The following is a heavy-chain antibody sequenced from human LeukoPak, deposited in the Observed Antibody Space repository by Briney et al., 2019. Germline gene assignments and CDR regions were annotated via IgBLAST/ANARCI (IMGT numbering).Heavy chain of an antibody. CDR1: GYRFSGYY. CDR3: ARWNDPTQNYYHYGTDV. J-gene: IGHJ6*02. Sequence: AASVKVSCKASGYRFSGYYMYWVRQAPGQGLEWMGWINPNSGGSKYAQKFQGRVTMTRDTSISTAYMELNSLRSDDTAVYYCARWNDPTQNYYHYGTDVWGQGTTVTVSS. V-gene: IGHV1-2*02. D-gene: IGHD1-1*01. CDR2: INPNSGGS.